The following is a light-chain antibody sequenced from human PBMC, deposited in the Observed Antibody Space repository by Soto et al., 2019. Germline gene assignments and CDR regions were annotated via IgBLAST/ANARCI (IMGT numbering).Light chain of an antibody. CDR2: DAS. CDR3: QQYDDLPLT. V-gene: IGKV1-33*01. CDR1: QDISNN. Sequence: DIQMTQSPSSLSASVGDRVTITCQASQDISNNLHWYQVKPGKAPKLLIYDASNLETGVPSRFSGSGSGTDFTFTINSLEPEDVATYYCQQYDDLPLTFGQGTKLHVK. J-gene: IGKJ2*01.